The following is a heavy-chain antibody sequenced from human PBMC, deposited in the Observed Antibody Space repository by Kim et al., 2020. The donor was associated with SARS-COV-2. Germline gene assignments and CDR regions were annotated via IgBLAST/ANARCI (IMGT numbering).Heavy chain of an antibody. CDR3: ARDGVSATVITSFDY. Sequence: GGSLRLSCAASGFTFSSYGMHWVRQAPGKGLEWVAVIWYDGSNKYYADSVKGRFTISRDNSKNTLYLQMNSLRAEDTAVYYCARDGVSATVITSFDYWGQGTLVTVSS. V-gene: IGHV3-33*01. D-gene: IGHD4-17*01. J-gene: IGHJ4*02. CDR2: IWYDGSNK. CDR1: GFTFSSYG.